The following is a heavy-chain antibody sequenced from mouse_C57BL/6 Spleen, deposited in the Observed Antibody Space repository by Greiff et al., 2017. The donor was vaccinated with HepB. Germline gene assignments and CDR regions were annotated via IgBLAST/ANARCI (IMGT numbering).Heavy chain of an antibody. Sequence: VQLVESGAELVRPGTSVKVSCKASGYAFTNYLIEWVKQRPGQGLEWIGVINPGSGGTNYNEKFKGKATLTADKSSSTAYMQLSSLTSEDSAVYFCARRGVVAHYFDYWGQGTTLTVSS. CDR1: GYAFTNYL. CDR3: ARRGVVAHYFDY. CDR2: INPGSGGT. D-gene: IGHD1-1*01. J-gene: IGHJ2*01. V-gene: IGHV1-54*01.